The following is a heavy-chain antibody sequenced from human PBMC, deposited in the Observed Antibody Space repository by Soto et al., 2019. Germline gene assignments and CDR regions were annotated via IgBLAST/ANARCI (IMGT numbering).Heavy chain of an antibody. CDR1: GGSISSGDYK. J-gene: IGHJ6*02. CDR3: ARVSGSYYYGMDV. V-gene: IGHV4-30-4*01. CDR2: IYYSGYT. Sequence: SETLSLTCTVSGGSISSGDYKWSWIRQPPGKGLEWIGYIYYSGYTYNNPSLKSRVTMSVDTSKRQFSLKLSSVTAADTAVYYCARVSGSYYYGMDVWGQGTTVTVSS.